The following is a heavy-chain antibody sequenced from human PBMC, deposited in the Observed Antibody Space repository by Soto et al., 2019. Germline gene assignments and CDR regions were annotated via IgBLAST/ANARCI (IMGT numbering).Heavy chain of an antibody. J-gene: IGHJ3*01. V-gene: IGHV3-23*01. Sequence: EVQLLESGGGLVHPGGSLRLSCAASGFTFNTFAMNWVRQAPGKGLEWVAAISGSGGTTYYADSVKGRFPISRDTSKNTLYLQLNSLSAEDTDVYYCAKGFIVAVTAIRPDDNFGVLDQGTMVTVSS. CDR3: AKGFIVAVTAIRPDDNFGV. CDR2: ISGSGGTT. D-gene: IGHD2-21*02. CDR1: GFTFNTFA.